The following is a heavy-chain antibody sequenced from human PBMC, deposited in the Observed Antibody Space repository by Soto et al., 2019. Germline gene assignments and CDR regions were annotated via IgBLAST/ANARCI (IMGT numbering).Heavy chain of an antibody. CDR2: INHSGST. J-gene: IGHJ6*03. V-gene: IGHV4-34*01. CDR3: ARSSSSQLYYYYYCMDV. Sequence: SETQSLTSTVYGGKFVGYYWSWIRQPPGKGLEWIGEINHSGSTNYNPSLKSRVTISVDTSKNQFSLKLSSVTAADTAVYYCARSSSSQLYYYYYCMDVWGKGTTVTVSS. CDR1: GGKFVGYY.